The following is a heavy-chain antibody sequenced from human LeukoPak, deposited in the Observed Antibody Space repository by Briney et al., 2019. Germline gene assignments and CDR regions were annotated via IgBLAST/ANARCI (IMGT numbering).Heavy chain of an antibody. J-gene: IGHJ6*02. CDR2: ISAYNGNT. V-gene: IGHV1-18*01. D-gene: IGHD2-2*01. CDR1: GYTFTSYG. Sequence: GASVKVSCKASGYTFTSYGISWVRQAPGQRLEWMGWISAYNGNTNYAQKLQGRVTMTTDTATSTAYMELRSLRSDDTAVYYCARDPHSVVVPAAILSITDYYYYYGMDVWGQGTTVTVSS. CDR3: ARDPHSVVVPAAILSITDYYYYYGMDV.